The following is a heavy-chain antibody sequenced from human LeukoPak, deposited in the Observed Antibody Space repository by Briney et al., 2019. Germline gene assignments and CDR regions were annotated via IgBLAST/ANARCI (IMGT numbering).Heavy chain of an antibody. Sequence: SGTLSLTCTVSGYSISSGYYWGWIRQPPGKGLEWIGNIFHSGSTYYNPSLKSRVTISLDTSKNQFSLKLSSVTAADTAVYYCARVRRTFYYYMDVWGKGTTVTVSS. CDR1: GYSISSGYY. CDR3: ARVRRTFYYYMDV. CDR2: IFHSGST. D-gene: IGHD1-14*01. J-gene: IGHJ6*03. V-gene: IGHV4-38-2*02.